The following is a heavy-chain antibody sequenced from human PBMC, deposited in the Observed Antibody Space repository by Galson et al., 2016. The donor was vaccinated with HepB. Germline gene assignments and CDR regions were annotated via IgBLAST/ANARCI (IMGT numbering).Heavy chain of an antibody. CDR2: INEDQSVK. CDR3: ARDPGHSAFDY. V-gene: IGHV3-7*01. Sequence: SLRLSCAASGFNFGGTWMTWVRQAPGKGLEFVTNINEDQSVKNYVESVKGRFTISRDNAKNTLYLQISGLRVEDSGIYYCARDPGHSAFDYWGQGVLVTVSS. D-gene: IGHD1-14*01. J-gene: IGHJ4*02. CDR1: GFNFGGTW.